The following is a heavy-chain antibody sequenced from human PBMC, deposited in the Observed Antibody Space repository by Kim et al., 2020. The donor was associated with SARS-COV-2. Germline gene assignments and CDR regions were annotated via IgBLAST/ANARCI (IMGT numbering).Heavy chain of an antibody. CDR1: GYTLTQLS. Sequence: ASVKVSCKVSGYTLTQLSMHWVRQAPGKGREWMGGFDPEDGETIYAQKLQGRVTMTEDTSTDTAYMELSSLRSEDTAVYYCATGVAVAGRSSDYYYYYGMDVWGQGTTVTVSS. V-gene: IGHV1-24*01. J-gene: IGHJ6*02. CDR2: FDPEDGET. D-gene: IGHD6-19*01. CDR3: ATGVAVAGRSSDYYYYYGMDV.